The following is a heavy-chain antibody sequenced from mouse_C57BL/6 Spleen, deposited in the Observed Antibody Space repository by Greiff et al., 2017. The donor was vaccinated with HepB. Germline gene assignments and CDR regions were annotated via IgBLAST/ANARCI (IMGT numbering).Heavy chain of an antibody. Sequence: ESGPGLVKPSQSLSLTCSVTGYSITSGYYWNWIRQFPGNKLEWMGYISYDGSNNYNPSLKNRISITRDTSKNQFFLKLNSVTTEDTATYYCARGPTGFDYWGQGTTLTVSS. CDR2: ISYDGSN. CDR3: ARGPTGFDY. J-gene: IGHJ2*01. V-gene: IGHV3-6*01. D-gene: IGHD4-1*02. CDR1: GYSITSGYY.